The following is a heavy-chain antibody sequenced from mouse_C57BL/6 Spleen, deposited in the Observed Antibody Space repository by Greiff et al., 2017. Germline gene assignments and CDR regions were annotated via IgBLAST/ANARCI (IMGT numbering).Heavy chain of an antibody. J-gene: IGHJ2*01. Sequence: DVHLVESGPGLVKPSQSLSLTCSVTGYSITSGYYWNWIRQFPGNKLEWMGYISYDGSNNYNPSLKNRISITRDTSKNQFFLKLNSVTTEDTATYYCAREENYWGQGTTLTVSS. CDR2: ISYDGSN. CDR3: AREENY. V-gene: IGHV3-6*01. CDR1: GYSITSGYY.